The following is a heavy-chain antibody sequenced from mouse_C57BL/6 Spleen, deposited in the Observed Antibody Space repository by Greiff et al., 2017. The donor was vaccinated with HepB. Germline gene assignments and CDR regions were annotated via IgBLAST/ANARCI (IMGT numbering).Heavy chain of an antibody. CDR1: GYTFTSYW. Sequence: QVQLQQPGAELVRPGSSVKLSCKASGYTFTSYWMQWVKQRPIQGLEWIGNIDPSDSETHYNQKFKDKATLTVDKSSSTAYMQLSSLTSEDSAVYYCARSELYYAMDYWSQGTSVTVSS. V-gene: IGHV1-52*01. J-gene: IGHJ4*01. CDR3: ARSELYYAMDY. D-gene: IGHD1-3*01. CDR2: IDPSDSET.